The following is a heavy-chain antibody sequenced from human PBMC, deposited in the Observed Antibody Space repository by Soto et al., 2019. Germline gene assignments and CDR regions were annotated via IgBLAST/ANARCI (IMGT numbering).Heavy chain of an antibody. J-gene: IGHJ2*01. V-gene: IGHV3-33*01. CDR2: IWYDGSNK. Sequence: QVQLVESGGGVVQPGRSLRLSCAASGFTFSSYGMHWVRQAPGKGLEWVAVIWYDGSNKYYADSVKGRFTISRDNSKNTLYLQMNSLRAEDTAVYYCARDRYVGGSGSFFGGHFDLWGRGTLVTVSS. CDR3: ARDRYVGGSGSFFGGHFDL. D-gene: IGHD3-10*01. CDR1: GFTFSSYG.